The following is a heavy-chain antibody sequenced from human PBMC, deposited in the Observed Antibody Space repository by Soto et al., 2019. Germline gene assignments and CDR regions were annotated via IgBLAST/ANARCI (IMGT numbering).Heavy chain of an antibody. Sequence: ASVKVSCKASGYTFTGYFIHWVRQAPGQGLEWMGYINPNSGATKYAPRFQGRVTMTSDTSIRTAYMDLSNLRSEDTAVYYCARGWRYYDSSGYYYDAFDIWGQGTMVTVSS. CDR3: ARGWRYYDSSGYYYDAFDI. D-gene: IGHD3-22*01. CDR1: GYTFTGYF. V-gene: IGHV1-2*02. CDR2: INPNSGAT. J-gene: IGHJ3*02.